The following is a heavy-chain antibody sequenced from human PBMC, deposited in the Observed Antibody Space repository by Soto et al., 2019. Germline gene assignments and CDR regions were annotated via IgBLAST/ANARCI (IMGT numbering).Heavy chain of an antibody. CDR2: IIPISGTT. V-gene: IGHV1-69*13. CDR3: ARGFCCGGKCYSGMYF. Sequence: SVKVSCKASGGTFSTHAIIWVRQAPGHGLEWMGGIIPISGTTYYTQKFQGRVTITADEPTSTAFMELSSLKSDDTAVFYCARGFCCGGKCYSGMYFWGQGTMVTV. D-gene: IGHD2-15*01. J-gene: IGHJ3*01. CDR1: GGTFSTHA.